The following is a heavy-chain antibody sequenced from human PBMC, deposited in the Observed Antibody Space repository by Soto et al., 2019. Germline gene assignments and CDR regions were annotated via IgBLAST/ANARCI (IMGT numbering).Heavy chain of an antibody. Sequence: SETLSLTCTVSGGSVSSGRYYWSWVRQPPGKRLEWIGHIYYSGSTNYNPSLKIRVTISVDTSKNQFSLKLRSVTAADTAAYYCAREGYGGNYDGIDYWGQGTLVTVSS. CDR1: GGSVSSGRYY. CDR2: IYYSGST. J-gene: IGHJ4*02. V-gene: IGHV4-61*01. CDR3: AREGYGGNYDGIDY. D-gene: IGHD4-17*01.